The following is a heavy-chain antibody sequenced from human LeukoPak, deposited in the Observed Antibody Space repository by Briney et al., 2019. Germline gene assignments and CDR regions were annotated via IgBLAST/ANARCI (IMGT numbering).Heavy chain of an antibody. CDR3: ATEPGAAASPASTWFDP. CDR1: GFTFSSNY. Sequence: GGSLRLSCAASGFTFSSNYMSWVRQAPGKGLEWVSYIGTSGSSIYYADSVKGRFTISRDNAKKSFYLQMNSLRAEDTAVYYCATEPGAAASPASTWFDPWGQGTLVTVSS. CDR2: IGTSGSSI. D-gene: IGHD6-6*01. V-gene: IGHV3-11*01. J-gene: IGHJ5*02.